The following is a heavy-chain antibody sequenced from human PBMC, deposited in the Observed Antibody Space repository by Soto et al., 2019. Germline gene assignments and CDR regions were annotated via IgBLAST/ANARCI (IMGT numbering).Heavy chain of an antibody. J-gene: IGHJ2*01. CDR2: IYYSGST. CDR1: GGSISSYY. V-gene: IGHV4-59*01. CDR3: ARDRCTNGVCSPYWYFDL. D-gene: IGHD2-8*01. Sequence: QVQLQESGPGLVKPSETLSLTCTVSGGSISSYYWSWIRQPPGKGLEWIGYIYYSGSTNYNPSLKSRVPISVDPSKNHFSLKLSSVTAADTAVYYCARDRCTNGVCSPYWYFDLWGRGTLVTVSS.